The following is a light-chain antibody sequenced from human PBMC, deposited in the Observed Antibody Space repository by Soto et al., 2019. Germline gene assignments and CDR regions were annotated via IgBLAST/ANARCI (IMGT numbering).Light chain of an antibody. Sequence: DIQMTQSPSTLSASVGDRVTITCRASQNIISLLAWFQQQPGKAPKLLIYAASTLQSGVPSRFRGSGSGTDFSLTISSLQPEDFATYYCQQTYTAPYTFGQGTKVDIK. CDR3: QQTYTAPYT. CDR1: QNIISL. CDR2: AAS. V-gene: IGKV1-39*01. J-gene: IGKJ2*01.